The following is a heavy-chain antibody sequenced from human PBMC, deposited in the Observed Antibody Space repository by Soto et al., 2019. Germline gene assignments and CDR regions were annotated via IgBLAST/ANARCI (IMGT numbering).Heavy chain of an antibody. CDR1: GGSFSGYY. CDR2: INHSGST. CDR3: ARNSVGVVAASPYNWFDP. Sequence: QVQLQQWGAGLLKPSETLSLTCAVYGGSFSGYYWCWIRQPPGKGLEWIGEINHSGSTKYNPSLKSRVTISVDTSKNQFSLKLSSVTAADTAVYYCARNSVGVVAASPYNWFDPWGQGTLVTVSS. J-gene: IGHJ5*02. D-gene: IGHD2-15*01. V-gene: IGHV4-34*01.